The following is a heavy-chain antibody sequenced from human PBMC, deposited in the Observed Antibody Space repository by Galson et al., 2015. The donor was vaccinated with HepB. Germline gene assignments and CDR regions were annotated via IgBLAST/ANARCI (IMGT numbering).Heavy chain of an antibody. CDR2: ISYDGSDK. CDR3: AKGLYSGSYFGFDY. Sequence: SLRLSCAASGFTFSSYAMHWVRQAPGKGLEWLAVISYDGSDKYYADSVKGRFTISRANSENTLFLQVNSLRAEDTAVYYCAKGLYSGSYFGFDYWGQGTLVTVSS. V-gene: IGHV3-30*04. CDR1: GFTFSSYA. J-gene: IGHJ4*02. D-gene: IGHD1-26*01.